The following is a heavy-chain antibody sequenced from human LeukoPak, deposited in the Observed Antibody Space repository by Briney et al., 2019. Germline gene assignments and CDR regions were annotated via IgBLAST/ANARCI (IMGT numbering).Heavy chain of an antibody. J-gene: IGHJ4*02. CDR2: INWDGDIT. Sequence: AGGSLRLSCAASGFTFDDYTMHWVRQPPGKGLEWVSLINWDGDITEYADSAKGRFTISRDNSKNSLFLQMNSLRTEDTALYYCAKGNILTGPPDSWGQGTLVTVSS. V-gene: IGHV3-43*01. CDR1: GFTFDDYT. D-gene: IGHD3-9*01. CDR3: AKGNILTGPPDS.